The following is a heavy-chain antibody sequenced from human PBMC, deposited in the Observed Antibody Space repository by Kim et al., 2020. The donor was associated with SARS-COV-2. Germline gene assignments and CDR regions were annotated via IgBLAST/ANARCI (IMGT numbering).Heavy chain of an antibody. CDR2: INPSGGST. D-gene: IGHD2-15*01. CDR3: ARVHGGNYYYYYGMDV. CDR1: GYTFTSYY. Sequence: ASVKVSCKASGYTFTSYYMHWVRQAPGQGLEWMGIINPSGGSTSYAQKFQGRVTMTRDTSTSTVYMELSSLRSEDTAVYYCARVHGGNYYYYYGMDVWGQGTTVTVSS. J-gene: IGHJ6*02. V-gene: IGHV1-46*01.